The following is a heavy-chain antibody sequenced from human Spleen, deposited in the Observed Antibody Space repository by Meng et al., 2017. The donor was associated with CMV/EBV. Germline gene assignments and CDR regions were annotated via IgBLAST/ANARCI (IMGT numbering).Heavy chain of an antibody. CDR2: INPNSGGT. J-gene: IGHJ6*02. CDR1: GYTFTAYY. V-gene: IGHV1-2*02. Sequence: ASVKVSCKTSGYTFTAYYMHWVRQAPGQGLEWMGWINPNSGGTNYAQKFQGRVTMTRDTSISTAYMELSRLRSDDTAVYYCARGFLRGSSQCYYYGMDVWGQGTTVTVSS. D-gene: IGHD1-26*01. CDR3: ARGFLRGSSQCYYYGMDV.